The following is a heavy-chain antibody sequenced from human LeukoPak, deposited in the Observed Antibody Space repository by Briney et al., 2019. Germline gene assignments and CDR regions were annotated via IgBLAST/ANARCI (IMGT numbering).Heavy chain of an antibody. Sequence: GGSLRLSCSASGFTFSDYTMNWVRQAPGKGLEWVSYIDLSGSILYYVDSVKGRFTISRDNAKNSLYLQMNSLRAEDTGVYYCARDRAVTFDYWGQGTLVTVSS. CDR2: IDLSGSIL. CDR3: ARDRAVTFDY. CDR1: GFTFSDYT. J-gene: IGHJ4*02. D-gene: IGHD4-17*01. V-gene: IGHV3-48*04.